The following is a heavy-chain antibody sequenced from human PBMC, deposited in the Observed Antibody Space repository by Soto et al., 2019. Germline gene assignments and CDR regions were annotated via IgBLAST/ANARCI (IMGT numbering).Heavy chain of an antibody. CDR1: GFTFSHYA. Sequence: GGSLRLSCAASGFTFSHYAMNWVRLAPGKGLECVALIAYDGTNPYYSDSVKGRFTISRDNSKNTLYLQMNSLRSDDTALYYCARSRGSYTPSSPHALDVCGQRTMVTVSS. CDR3: ARSRGSYTPSSPHALDV. CDR2: IAYDGTNP. D-gene: IGHD5-18*01. J-gene: IGHJ3*01. V-gene: IGHV3-30-3*01.